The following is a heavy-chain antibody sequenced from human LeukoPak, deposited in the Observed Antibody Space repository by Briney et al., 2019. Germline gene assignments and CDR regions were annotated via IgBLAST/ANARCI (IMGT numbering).Heavy chain of an antibody. V-gene: IGHV3-23*01. D-gene: IGHD2-15*01. CDR2: ISGSGGST. J-gene: IGHJ3*02. CDR1: GFTFSSYA. CDR3: AKFVRGRSVVVAAYDAFDI. Sequence: GGSLRLSCAASGFTFSSYAMSWVRQAPGKGLEWVSAISGSGGSTYYADSVKGRFTISRDNSKNTLYLKMNSLRAEDTAVYYCAKFVRGRSVVVAAYDAFDIWGQGTMVTVSS.